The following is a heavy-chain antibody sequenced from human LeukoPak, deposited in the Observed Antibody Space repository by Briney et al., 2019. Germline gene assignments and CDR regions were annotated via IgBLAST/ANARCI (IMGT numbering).Heavy chain of an antibody. CDR3: AMVAEAPTFDLN. CDR2: ISGSGGST. J-gene: IGHJ4*02. CDR1: GFTFSSYA. V-gene: IGHV3-23*01. D-gene: IGHD6-19*01. Sequence: LSGGSLRLSCAASGFTFSSYAMSWVRQAPGKGLEWVSAISGSGGSTYYADSVKGRFTISRDNSKNTLYLQMNSLRAEDTAVYYCAMVAEAPTFDLNWGQGTLVTVSS.